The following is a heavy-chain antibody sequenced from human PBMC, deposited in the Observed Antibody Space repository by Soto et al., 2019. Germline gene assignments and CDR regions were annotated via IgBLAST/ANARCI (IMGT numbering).Heavy chain of an antibody. CDR1: GFTFSNYA. CDR2: IRGSGGPT. CDR3: VKDFRGGYDWTHD. D-gene: IGHD5-12*01. V-gene: IGHV3-23*01. Sequence: EVQLLESGGDLVQPGGSLRLSCAASGFTFSNYAMSWVRQAPGQGLEWVSLIRGSGGPTNYADSVKGRFTVSRDNSKNMLFLQMNSLRVEDTAVYYCVKDFRGGYDWTHDSGQGTLVTVSS. J-gene: IGHJ4*02.